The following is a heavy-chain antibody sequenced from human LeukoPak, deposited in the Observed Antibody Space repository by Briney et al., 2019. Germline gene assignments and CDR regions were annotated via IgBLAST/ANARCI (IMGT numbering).Heavy chain of an antibody. CDR2: ISGSGSTT. V-gene: IGHV3-23*01. CDR1: DFSFGGYA. J-gene: IGHJ5*02. Sequence: GGSLRLSCAASDFSFGGYAMSWVRQAPGKGLEWVSAISGSGSTTYYADSVKGRFSISRDNSGNTLYLQMNSLTAEDTAVYYCAKSFRGYNRNFLDLRGQGTLVTVSS. CDR3: AKSFRGYNRNFLDL. D-gene: IGHD1-14*01.